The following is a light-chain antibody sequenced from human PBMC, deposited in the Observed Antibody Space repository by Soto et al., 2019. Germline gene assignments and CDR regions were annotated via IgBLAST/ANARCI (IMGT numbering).Light chain of an antibody. V-gene: IGKV1-5*03. Sequence: DIQMTQSPSTLSASVVDRVTITCRASQSISSWLAWYQQKPGKAPKLLIYKASSLESGVPSRFSGSGSGTEFTLTISSLQPDDFATYYCQQYNSYPALTFGGGTKVDIK. CDR2: KAS. J-gene: IGKJ4*01. CDR3: QQYNSYPALT. CDR1: QSISSW.